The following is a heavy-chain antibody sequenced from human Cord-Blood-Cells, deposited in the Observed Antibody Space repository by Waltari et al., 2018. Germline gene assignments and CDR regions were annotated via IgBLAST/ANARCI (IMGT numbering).Heavy chain of an antibody. CDR1: GFTFSSYA. Sequence: EVQLLESGGGLVQPGGSLRLSGAASGFTFSSYAMRWVTPAPGKGLEWVSAISGRCGSTYYADSVKGRFTISRDNSKNTLYLQMNSLRAEDTAVYYCAKDRGYCSSTSCYFDYWGQGTLVTVSS. CDR2: ISGRCGST. D-gene: IGHD2-2*01. CDR3: AKDRGYCSSTSCYFDY. J-gene: IGHJ4*02. V-gene: IGHV3-23*01.